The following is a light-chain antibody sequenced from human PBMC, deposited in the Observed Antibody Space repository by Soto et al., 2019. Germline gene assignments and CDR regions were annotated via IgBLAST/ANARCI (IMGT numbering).Light chain of an antibody. CDR3: QSYDSSLSGDVV. V-gene: IGLV1-40*01. J-gene: IGLJ2*01. CDR1: SSNIGANYH. Sequence: QSVLTQPPSLSGAPGQRVTISCTGSSSNIGANYHVHWYQQLPGTAPKLLIYDNNNRPSGVPDRFSGSKSGTSASLAITGLRAEDEANYYCQSYDSSLSGDVVFGGGTQLTVL. CDR2: DNN.